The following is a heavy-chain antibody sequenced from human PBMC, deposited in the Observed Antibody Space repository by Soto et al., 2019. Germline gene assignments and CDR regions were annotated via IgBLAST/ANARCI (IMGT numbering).Heavy chain of an antibody. Sequence: GSLRRSCADSGFSFITYGMHWVRQAPGKGLEWVAVISYDGTTKTYADSVKGRITISRDNSKNTLYLQMNSLRPDDTNVYYCANGECCYYDYSLGYWGQGTLVPVSS. V-gene: IGHV3-30*18. CDR1: GFSFITYG. D-gene: IGHD3-16*01. CDR3: ANGECCYYDYSLGY. CDR2: ISYDGTTK. J-gene: IGHJ4*02.